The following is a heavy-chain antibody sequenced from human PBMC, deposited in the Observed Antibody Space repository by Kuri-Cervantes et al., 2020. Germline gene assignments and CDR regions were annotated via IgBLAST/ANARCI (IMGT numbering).Heavy chain of an antibody. J-gene: IGHJ5*02. V-gene: IGHV4-34*01. CDR3: ASWGRLGDYYDSSGFP. D-gene: IGHD3-22*01. CDR1: GGSFSGYY. CDR2: IYYSGST. Sequence: GSLRLSCAVYGGSFSGYYWSWIRQPPGKGLEWIGSIYYSGSTYYNPSLKSRVTISVDTSKNQFSLKLSSVTAADTAVYYCASWGRLGDYYDSSGFPWGQGTLVTVSS.